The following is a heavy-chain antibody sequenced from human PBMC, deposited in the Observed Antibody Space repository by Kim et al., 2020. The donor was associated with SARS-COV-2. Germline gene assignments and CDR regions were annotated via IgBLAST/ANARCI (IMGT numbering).Heavy chain of an antibody. Sequence: SETLSLTCTVSGGSVSSGSYYWSWIRQPPGKGLEWIGYIYYSGSTNYNPSLKSRVTISVDTSKNQFSLKLSSVTAADTAVYYCARVTTIFGVVTLFDYWGQGTLVTVSS. CDR3: ARVTTIFGVVTLFDY. CDR1: GGSVSSGSYY. J-gene: IGHJ4*02. D-gene: IGHD3-3*01. V-gene: IGHV4-61*01. CDR2: IYYSGST.